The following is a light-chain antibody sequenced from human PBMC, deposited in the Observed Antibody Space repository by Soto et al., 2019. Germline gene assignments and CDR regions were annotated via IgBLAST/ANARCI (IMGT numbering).Light chain of an antibody. V-gene: IGKV2-30*01. J-gene: IGKJ2*02. Sequence: DVVMTQSPLSLPVTLGQPASISCRSSQSLVSSDGHTYLIWLQQRPGQSPRRLIYTVSNRDYGVPDRFGGSGSGTDLPLKISMVEAEDVGVYYCVQGIHCPCTFGQGTRLEIK. CDR2: TVS. CDR3: VQGIHCPCT. CDR1: QSLVSSDGHTY.